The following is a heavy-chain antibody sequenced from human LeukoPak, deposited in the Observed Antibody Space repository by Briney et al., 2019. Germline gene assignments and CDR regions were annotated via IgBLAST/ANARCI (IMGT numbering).Heavy chain of an antibody. CDR1: GFTFSSYG. V-gene: IGHV3-33*08. D-gene: IGHD3-22*01. J-gene: IGHJ4*02. CDR3: ARERGYYDSSGYYPYFDY. Sequence: GGSLRLSCAAFGFTFSSYGMHWVRQAPGKGLEWVAVIWYDGSNKYYADSVKGRFTISRDNSKNTLYLQMNSLRAEDTALYYCARERGYYDSSGYYPYFDYWGQGTLVTVSS. CDR2: IWYDGSNK.